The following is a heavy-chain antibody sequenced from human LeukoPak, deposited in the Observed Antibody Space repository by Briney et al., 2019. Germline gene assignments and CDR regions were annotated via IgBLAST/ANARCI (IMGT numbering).Heavy chain of an antibody. V-gene: IGHV3-11*01. CDR2: ISGSGTT. J-gene: IGHJ4*02. CDR3: AKKRPYYGSGSYIDY. CDR1: GFTFSDYY. Sequence: GGSLRLSCAASGFTFSDYYMSWIRQAPGKGLEWVSYISGSGTTYYADSVKGRFTISRDNSKNTLYLQMNSLRAEDTAVYYCAKKRPYYGSGSYIDYWGQGTLVTVSS. D-gene: IGHD3-10*01.